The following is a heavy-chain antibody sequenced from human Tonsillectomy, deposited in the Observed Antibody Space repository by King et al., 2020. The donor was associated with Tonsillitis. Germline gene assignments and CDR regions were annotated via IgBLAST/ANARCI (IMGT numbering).Heavy chain of an antibody. Sequence: VPLQESGPGLVKPSQTLSLTCTVSGGSISSGSDYWRWIRQPAGKGLEWIGRIYISGSTHYNPSLKSRVTISVDTSKNQISLKLSSVTAADTAVYYCARVRGRRELQMAPMKNAFDIWGQGTMVTVSS. CDR1: GGSISSGSDY. CDR2: IYISGST. D-gene: IGHD5-24*01. CDR3: ARVRGRRELQMAPMKNAFDI. J-gene: IGHJ3*02. V-gene: IGHV4-61*02.